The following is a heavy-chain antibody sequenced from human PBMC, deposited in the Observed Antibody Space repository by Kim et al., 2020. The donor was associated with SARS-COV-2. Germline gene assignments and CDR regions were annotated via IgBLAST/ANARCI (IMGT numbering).Heavy chain of an antibody. J-gene: IGHJ5*02. CDR2: IYHSGST. D-gene: IGHD6-19*01. V-gene: IGHV4-4*02. CDR1: GGSISSSNW. Sequence: SETLSLTCAVSGGSISSSNWWSWVRQPPGKGLEWIGEIYHSGSTNYNPSLKSRVTISVDKSKNQFSLKLSSVTAADTAVYYCASRTGYSSGWYKYWFDPWGQGTLVTVSS. CDR3: ASRTGYSSGWYKYWFDP.